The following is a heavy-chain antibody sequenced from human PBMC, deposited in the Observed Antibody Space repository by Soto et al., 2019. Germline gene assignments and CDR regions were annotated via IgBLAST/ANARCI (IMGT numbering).Heavy chain of an antibody. Sequence: PGGSLRLSCAVSGFTFSSYEMNWVRQAPGKGLEWVSYIGTSGKTIYYADSVRGRFTISRDNAKNSLYLQMNSLRAEDTAVYFCARDPAIYSGKFHYGLDVWGPGTTVTVSS. CDR3: ARDPAIYSGKFHYGLDV. V-gene: IGHV3-48*03. CDR1: GFTFSSYE. D-gene: IGHD4-4*01. J-gene: IGHJ6*02. CDR2: IGTSGKTI.